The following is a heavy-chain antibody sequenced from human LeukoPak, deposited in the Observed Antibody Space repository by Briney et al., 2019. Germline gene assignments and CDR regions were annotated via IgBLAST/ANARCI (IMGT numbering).Heavy chain of an antibody. CDR2: ISGSGGST. CDR1: GFTFSSYA. D-gene: IGHD3-10*01. J-gene: IGHJ4*02. CDR3: AKDRDYGSGSYIFDY. V-gene: IGHV3-23*01. Sequence: PGGSLRLSCEASGFTFSSYAMSWVRQAPGKGLEWVSAISGSGGSTYYADSVKGRFTISRDNSKNTLYLQMNSLRAEDTAVYYCAKDRDYGSGSYIFDYWGQGTLVTVSS.